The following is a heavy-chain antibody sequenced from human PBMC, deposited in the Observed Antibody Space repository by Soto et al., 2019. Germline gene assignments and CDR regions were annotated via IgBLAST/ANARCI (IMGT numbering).Heavy chain of an antibody. CDR1: GYTVTTHY. J-gene: IGHJ3*02. D-gene: IGHD3-3*01. V-gene: IGHV1-46*01. CDR2: INTGSGAA. CDR3: ARGGEVGVAGSAAFDM. Sequence: QVQLVQSGAEVKKPGASVKISCTASGYTVTTHYMHWVRQAPGRGLEWMGAINTGSGAAKYTQTFQAGVTMTRDTSTNTVYMEMSALRSEATAVFYCARGGEVGVAGSAAFDMWGQGTMVTVSS.